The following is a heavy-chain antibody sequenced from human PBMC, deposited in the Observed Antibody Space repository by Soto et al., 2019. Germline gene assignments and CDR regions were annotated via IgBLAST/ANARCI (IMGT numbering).Heavy chain of an antibody. CDR2: IKSKTDGGTT. J-gene: IGHJ6*02. CDR1: GFTFSNDW. D-gene: IGHD1-26*01. Sequence: EVQLVESGGGLVKPGGSLRLSCAASGFTFSNDWMSWVRQAPGKGLEWVGRIKSKTDGGTTDYAAPVKGRFTISRDDSKNTLYLQMNSLKTEDTAVYYCTAGAMIGGEQYAYYYYGMDVWGQGTTVTVSS. V-gene: IGHV3-15*01. CDR3: TAGAMIGGEQYAYYYYGMDV.